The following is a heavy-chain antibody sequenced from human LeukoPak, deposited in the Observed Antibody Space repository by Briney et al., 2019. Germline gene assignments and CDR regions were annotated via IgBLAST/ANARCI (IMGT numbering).Heavy chain of an antibody. CDR3: ARALTGSSPFDY. J-gene: IGHJ4*02. CDR2: INPSGGST. D-gene: IGHD6-13*01. CDR1: GYTFSNYY. V-gene: IGHV1-46*01. Sequence: GASVKVSFRASGYTFSNYYIHWVRQAPGQGLEWMGIINPSGGSTSYAQKFQGRVTMTRDTSTSTVYMELSSLRSEDTAVYYCARALTGSSPFDYWGQGTLVTVSS.